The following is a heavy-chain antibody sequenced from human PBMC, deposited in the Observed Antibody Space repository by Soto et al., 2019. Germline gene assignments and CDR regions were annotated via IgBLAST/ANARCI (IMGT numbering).Heavy chain of an antibody. V-gene: IGHV4-39*01. J-gene: IGHJ5*02. Sequence: QLQLQESGPGLVKPSETLSLTCTVSGDSMTSSSYYWGWIRQPPGKGLEGIGSIYYSERTSDNSGSTYYSPSLKSRVTISGDTSKSQFSLKLSSVTAADTAVYYCARHTRNQFDPWGQGTLVTVSS. CDR1: GDSMTSSSYY. CDR2: IYYSERTSDNSGST. CDR3: ARHTRNQFDP.